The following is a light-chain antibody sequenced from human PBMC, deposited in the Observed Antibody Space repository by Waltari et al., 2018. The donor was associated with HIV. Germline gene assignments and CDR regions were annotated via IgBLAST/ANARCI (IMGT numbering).Light chain of an antibody. J-gene: IGLJ3*02. CDR1: SSDLGTYNL. CDR3: CSYVGSNTLM. CDR2: EVT. V-gene: IGLV2-23*02. Sequence: QSALTQPASVSGSPGPSLTIPCTGTSSDLGTYNLVSWYQQRPGKAPQLLIYEVTRRPSGLSDRFSGSKSGNTASLTISGLQTEDEADYYCCSYVGSNTLMFGGGTSLTVL.